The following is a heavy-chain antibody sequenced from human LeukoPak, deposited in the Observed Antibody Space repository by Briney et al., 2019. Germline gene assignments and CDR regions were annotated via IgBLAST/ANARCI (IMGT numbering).Heavy chain of an antibody. CDR1: GFTVGSNY. J-gene: IGHJ4*02. Sequence: GGSLRLSCAASGFTVGSNYMSWVRQAPGKGLEWVSIIYRGGSTNYADSVKGRFTISRDTSKKTLYLQMNRPRAEDTAVYYCVSDASWGQGTLVTVSS. CDR2: IYRGGST. CDR3: VSDAS. V-gene: IGHV3-66*01.